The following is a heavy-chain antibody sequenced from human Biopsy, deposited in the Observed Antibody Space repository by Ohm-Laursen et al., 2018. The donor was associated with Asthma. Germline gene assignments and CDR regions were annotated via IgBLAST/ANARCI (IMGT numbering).Heavy chain of an antibody. CDR2: ISGSGGST. CDR3: AKGYYYDSSGFDY. J-gene: IGHJ4*02. Sequence: SLRLSCAASGSTFSSYAMSWVRQAPGKGLEWVSAISGSGGSTYYADSVKGRFTISRDNSKNTLYLQMNSLRAEDTAVYYCAKGYYYDSSGFDYWGQGTLVTVSS. D-gene: IGHD3-22*01. V-gene: IGHV3-23*01. CDR1: GSTFSSYA.